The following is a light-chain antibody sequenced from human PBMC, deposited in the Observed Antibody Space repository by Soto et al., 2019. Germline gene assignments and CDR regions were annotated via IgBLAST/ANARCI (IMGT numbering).Light chain of an antibody. J-gene: IGKJ5*01. CDR1: QSVSSSY. V-gene: IGKV3D-20*02. Sequence: SVLTQSPGTLSLSPGERATLSCRASQSVSSSYLAWYQQKPGQAPRLLIYDASNRATGIPARFSGSGSGTDFTLTISSLEPEDFAVYYCQQRSNWPPKITFGQGTRLEIK. CDR2: DAS. CDR3: QQRSNWPPKIT.